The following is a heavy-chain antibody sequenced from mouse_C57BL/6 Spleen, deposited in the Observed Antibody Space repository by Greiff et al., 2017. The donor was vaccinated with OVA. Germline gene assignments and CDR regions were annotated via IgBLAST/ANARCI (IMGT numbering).Heavy chain of an antibody. CDR3: ARKGITTVVDDAMDY. D-gene: IGHD1-1*01. CDR2: ISDGGSYT. CDR1: GFTFSSYA. J-gene: IGHJ4*01. V-gene: IGHV5-4*01. Sequence: EVQLVESGGGLVKPGGSLKLSCAASGFTFSSYAMSWVRQTPEKRLEWVATISDGGSYTYYPDNVKGRFTISRDNAKNNLYLQMSHLKSEDTAMYYCARKGITTVVDDAMDYWGQGTSVTVSS.